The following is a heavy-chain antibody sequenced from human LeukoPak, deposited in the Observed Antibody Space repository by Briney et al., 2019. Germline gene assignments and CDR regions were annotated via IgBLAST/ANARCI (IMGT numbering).Heavy chain of an antibody. Sequence: EGSLRLSCAASGFTFSSYGMHWVRQAPGKGLEWVAFIRYDGSNKYYADSVKGRFTISRDNSKNTLYLQMNSLRAEDTAVYYCAKDLISYYDSSGYPRPDYWGQGTLVTVSS. CDR2: IRYDGSNK. V-gene: IGHV3-30*02. CDR3: AKDLISYYDSSGYPRPDY. CDR1: GFTFSSYG. D-gene: IGHD3-22*01. J-gene: IGHJ4*02.